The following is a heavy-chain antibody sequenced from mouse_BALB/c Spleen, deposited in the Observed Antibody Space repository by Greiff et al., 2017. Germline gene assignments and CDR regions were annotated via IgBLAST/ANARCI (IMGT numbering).Heavy chain of an antibody. J-gene: IGHJ1*01. Sequence: VKLQESGPGLVAPSQSLSITCTVSGFSLTSYGVHWVRQPPGKGLEWLGVIWAGGSTNYNSALMSRLSISKDNSKSQVFLKMNSLQTDDTAMYYCARDRGFITTVVRYWYFDVWGAGTTVTVSS. CDR2: IWAGGST. CDR1: GFSLTSYG. CDR3: ARDRGFITTVVRYWYFDV. V-gene: IGHV2-9*02. D-gene: IGHD1-1*01.